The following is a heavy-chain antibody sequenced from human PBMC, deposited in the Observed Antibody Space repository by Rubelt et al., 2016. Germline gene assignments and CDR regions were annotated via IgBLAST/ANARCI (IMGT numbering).Heavy chain of an antibody. Sequence: EVRLVESGGDLVQPGGSLRLSCVASGFTVGGNHMTWVRQAPGKGLEWVANIKQDGSEKFYVDSVKGRFTISRDNAKNSLYLQMNSLRAEDTAFYYCAKDVSGYDLSNYYYYYMDVWGKGTTVTVSS. CDR1: GFTVGGNH. V-gene: IGHV3-7*03. CDR2: IKQDGSEK. CDR3: AKDVSGYDLSNYYYYYMDV. J-gene: IGHJ6*03. D-gene: IGHD5-12*01.